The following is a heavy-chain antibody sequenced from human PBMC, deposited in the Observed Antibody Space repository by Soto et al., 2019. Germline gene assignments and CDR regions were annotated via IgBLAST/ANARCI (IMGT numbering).Heavy chain of an antibody. CDR3: ARNLWFGTYYYYGMDV. D-gene: IGHD3-10*01. CDR1: GYTFTSYG. CDR2: ISAYNGNT. J-gene: IGHJ6*02. Sequence: ASVKVSFKASGYTFTSYGISWVRQAPGQGLEWMGWISAYNGNTNYAQKLQGRVTMTTDTSTSTAYMELRSLRSDDTAVYYCARNLWFGTYYYYGMDVWGQGTTVTVSS. V-gene: IGHV1-18*01.